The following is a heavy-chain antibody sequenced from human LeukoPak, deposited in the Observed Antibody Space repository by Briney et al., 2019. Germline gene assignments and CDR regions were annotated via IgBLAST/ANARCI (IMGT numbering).Heavy chain of an antibody. Sequence: GGSLRLSCAASGFTFSNAWMNWVRQAPGKGLEWVGRIKSKTDGDTTDYASPVKGRFTISRDDSKNTLYLQMNSLRAEDTAVYYCAKAPSHVLRYFDWLWHYWGQGTLVTVSS. V-gene: IGHV3-15*01. D-gene: IGHD3-9*01. CDR3: AKAPSHVLRYFDWLWHY. J-gene: IGHJ4*02. CDR2: IKSKTDGDTT. CDR1: GFTFSNAW.